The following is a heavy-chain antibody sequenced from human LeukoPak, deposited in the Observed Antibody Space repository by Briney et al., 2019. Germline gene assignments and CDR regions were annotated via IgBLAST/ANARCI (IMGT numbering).Heavy chain of an antibody. V-gene: IGHV4-34*01. CDR2: INHSGST. CDR3: ARGLPYDGSGYYFDY. Sequence: SETLSLTCAVYGGSFSGYYWSWIRQPPGKGLEWIGEINHSGSTNYNPSLKSRVTISVDTSKNQFSLKLSSVTAADTAVYYCARGLPYDGSGYYFDYWGQGTLVTVSS. J-gene: IGHJ4*02. D-gene: IGHD3-22*01. CDR1: GGSFSGYY.